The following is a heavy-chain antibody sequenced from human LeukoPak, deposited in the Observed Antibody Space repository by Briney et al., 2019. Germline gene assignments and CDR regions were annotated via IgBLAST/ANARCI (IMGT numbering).Heavy chain of an antibody. Sequence: GSLRLSCAASGIAVSNNYMKWVRQAPGKGLEWVSVIYSGGATYYTDSVKGRFTISRDNSKNMLYLQMNSLRADDTAVYYCATHDWFDPWGQGVLVTVSS. J-gene: IGHJ5*02. CDR1: GIAVSNNY. CDR2: IYSGGAT. CDR3: ATHDWFDP. V-gene: IGHV3-66*04.